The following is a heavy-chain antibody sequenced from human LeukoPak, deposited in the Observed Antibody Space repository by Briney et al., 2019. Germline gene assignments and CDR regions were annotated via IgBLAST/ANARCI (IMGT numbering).Heavy chain of an antibody. V-gene: IGHV4-30-2*01. CDR3: ARSRQATGLFNS. CDR2: IYDRGPA. J-gene: IGHJ5*01. Sequence: ASQTLSLTCTVSGGAITSGGYSWNWIRQPPGKGLEWIGCIYDRGPAYYNPSFKSRFTISVDRPKNQFFLNVTSLTAADTAVYYCARSRQATGLFNSWGQGTLVVVSS. CDR1: GGAITSGGYS. D-gene: IGHD3-10*01.